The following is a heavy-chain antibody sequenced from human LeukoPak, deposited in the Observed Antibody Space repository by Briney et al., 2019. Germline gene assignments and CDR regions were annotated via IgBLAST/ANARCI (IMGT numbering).Heavy chain of an antibody. CDR3: AKDRGNSL. CDR1: GFTFSDYA. CDR2: IRASGGGT. Sequence: PGGSLRLSCAASGFTFSDYAMNWVRQAPGKGLEWVSVIRASGGGTYYADSVKGRFTISGDNSKNTLYLQMNSLKAEDTALYYCAKDRGNSLWGQGTLVTVSS. J-gene: IGHJ4*02. D-gene: IGHD4-23*01. V-gene: IGHV3-23*01.